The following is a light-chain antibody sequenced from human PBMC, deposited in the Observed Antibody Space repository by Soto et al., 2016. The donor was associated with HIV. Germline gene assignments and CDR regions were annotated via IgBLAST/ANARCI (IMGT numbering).Light chain of an antibody. V-gene: IGLV3-21*03. CDR3: QVWDSSSDVV. J-gene: IGLJ2*01. Sequence: SYELTQPPSVSVAPGKTARITCGGNNIGSESVHWYQRRPGQAPVLVVYEDSDRPSGIPERFSGSNSGNTATLTISRVEAGDEADYYCQVWDSSSDVVFGGGTKLTVL. CDR1: NIGSES. CDR2: EDS.